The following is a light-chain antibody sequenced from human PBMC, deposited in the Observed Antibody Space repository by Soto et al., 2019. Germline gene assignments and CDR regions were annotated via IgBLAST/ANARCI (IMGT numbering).Light chain of an antibody. CDR1: QSVSSSF. J-gene: IGKJ1*01. CDR3: QQYGT. CDR2: GAS. Sequence: EIVLTQSPGALSLSPGERVTLSCRASQSVSSSFITWYQQKPGQAPRLLISGASNRATGIPDRFSGSGSGKSFTLTISRLGPEDFSLYFCQQYGTFGQGNKVELK. V-gene: IGKV3-20*01.